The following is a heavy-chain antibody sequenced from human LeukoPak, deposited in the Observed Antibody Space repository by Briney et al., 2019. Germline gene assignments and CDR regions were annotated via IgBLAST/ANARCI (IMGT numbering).Heavy chain of an antibody. CDR2: IRGDGGDK. Sequence: PGGSLRLSCAASGFTFTSHWMTWVRQAPGKGLEWVANIRGDGGDKYYVDSVKGRFTISRDNAKNSLYLQMNSLRAEDTAVYYCARDSHIVVVPAAVQGWFDPWGQGTLVTVSS. V-gene: IGHV3-7*01. CDR1: GFTFTSHW. J-gene: IGHJ5*02. D-gene: IGHD2-2*01. CDR3: ARDSHIVVVPAAVQGWFDP.